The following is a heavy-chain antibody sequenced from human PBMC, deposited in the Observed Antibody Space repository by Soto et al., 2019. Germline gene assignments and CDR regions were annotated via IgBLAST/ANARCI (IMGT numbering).Heavy chain of an antibody. CDR2: INPSGDIT. Sequence: QVQLVQSGAEVKKPGASVKVSCKASGYSFIRYHMHWVRQAPGQGLEWMGIINPSGDITRYTQKLQGSRTMTRDTATDTVYMELSSLRSEATAVYYCGTRSPTIADAFHIWGQGTMVIVSS. D-gene: IGHD6-13*01. CDR3: GTRSPTIADAFHI. V-gene: IGHV1-46*03. J-gene: IGHJ3*02. CDR1: GYSFIRYH.